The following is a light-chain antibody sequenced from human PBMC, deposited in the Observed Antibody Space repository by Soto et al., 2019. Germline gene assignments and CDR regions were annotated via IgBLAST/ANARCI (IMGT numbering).Light chain of an antibody. J-gene: IGLJ1*01. CDR1: SSDVGSYDH. Sequence: QSALTQPASVSGSPGQSITISCSGTSSDVGSYDHVAWYQQFPGKTPKLMIYEVSNRPSGVSSRFSGSKSGNTASLTISGLQTEDEADYFCSSYTSISTLVFGTGTKVTVL. CDR3: SSYTSISTLV. V-gene: IGLV2-14*01. CDR2: EVS.